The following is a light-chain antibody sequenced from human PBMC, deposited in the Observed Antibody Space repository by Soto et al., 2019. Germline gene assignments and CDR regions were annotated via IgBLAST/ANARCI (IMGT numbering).Light chain of an antibody. CDR3: QQLNSYPGT. CDR1: QGISSY. V-gene: IGKV1-9*01. Sequence: DIQLTQSPSFLSASIGDRVTITCRASQGISSYLAWYQQKPGKAPKLLIYAASTLHSGVPSRFSGSGSGTEFTLTISSLQPEDCASYYCQQLNSYPGTFGPGTKVDI. CDR2: AAS. J-gene: IGKJ3*01.